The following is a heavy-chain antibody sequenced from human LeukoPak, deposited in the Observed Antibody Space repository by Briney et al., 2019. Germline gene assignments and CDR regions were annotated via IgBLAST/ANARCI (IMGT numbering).Heavy chain of an antibody. CDR2: IYHTGHT. Sequence: PSETLSLTCAVSGASITSGDYSWNWMRQPPGKGLEWIGYIYHTGHTYYNPPLKSRVTISVDRSKNQFSLTLSSVTAADTAVYYCARGFFDRGNPGSWFDPWGQGTLVTVSS. J-gene: IGHJ5*02. V-gene: IGHV4-30-2*01. CDR3: ARGFFDRGNPGSWFDP. CDR1: GASITSGDYS. D-gene: IGHD3-10*01.